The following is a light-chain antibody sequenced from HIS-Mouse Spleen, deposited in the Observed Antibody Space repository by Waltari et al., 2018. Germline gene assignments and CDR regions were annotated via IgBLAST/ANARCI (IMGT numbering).Light chain of an antibody. CDR3: SSYAGSNNSLYV. J-gene: IGLJ1*01. CDR1: SSDVGGYNY. V-gene: IGLV2-8*01. Sequence: QSALTQPPSASGSPGQSVTISCTGTSSDVGGYNYVSWYQQHPGKAPKLMIYEVSKRPSGGPDRFSGSNSGNTASLTVSGLQAEDEADYYCSSYAGSNNSLYVFGTGTKVTVL. CDR2: EVS.